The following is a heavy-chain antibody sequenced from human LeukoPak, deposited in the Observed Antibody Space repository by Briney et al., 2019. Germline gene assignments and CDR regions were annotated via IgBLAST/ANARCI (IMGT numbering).Heavy chain of an antibody. CDR3: ARAAYDSSGYLTL. Sequence: GGSLRLSCAASGFTFSSYGMHWVRQAPGKGLEWVAVIWYDGTNKYYADSVKGRFTISRDNSKNTLFPQMNSLRAEDTAVYYCARAAYDSSGYLTLWGQGTLVTVSS. J-gene: IGHJ4*02. CDR1: GFTFSSYG. D-gene: IGHD3-22*01. V-gene: IGHV3-33*01. CDR2: IWYDGTNK.